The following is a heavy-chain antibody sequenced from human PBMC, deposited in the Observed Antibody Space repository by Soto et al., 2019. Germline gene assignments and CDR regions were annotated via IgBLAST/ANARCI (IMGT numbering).Heavy chain of an antibody. Sequence: SETLSLTCTFSGCSISSYYWSWIRQPPGKGLEWIGYIYYSGSTHYNPSLKSRVTISIDTSKNQFSLKLSSVTAADTAVYYCARDLPSSGGSMGFYMDVWGKGTTVTVSS. CDR2: IYYSGST. J-gene: IGHJ6*03. CDR3: ARDLPSSGGSMGFYMDV. CDR1: GCSISSYY. D-gene: IGHD2-15*01. V-gene: IGHV4-59*01.